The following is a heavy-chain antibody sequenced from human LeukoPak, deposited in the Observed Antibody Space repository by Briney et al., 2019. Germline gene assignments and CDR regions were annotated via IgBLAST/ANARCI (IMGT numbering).Heavy chain of an antibody. CDR3: ARGEGVVVPAARGYYFDY. D-gene: IGHD2-2*01. J-gene: IGHJ4*02. CDR2: INHSGST. CDR1: GGSFSGYY. V-gene: IGHV4-34*01. Sequence: SETLSLTCAVYGGSFSGYYWSWIRQPPGKGLEWIGEINHSGSTNYNPSLKSQVTISVDTSKNQFSLKLSSVTAADTAVYYCARGEGVVVPAARGYYFDYWGQGTLVTVSS.